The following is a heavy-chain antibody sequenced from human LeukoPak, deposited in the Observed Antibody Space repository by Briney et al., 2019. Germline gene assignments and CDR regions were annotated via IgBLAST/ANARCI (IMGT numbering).Heavy chain of an antibody. Sequence: SETLSLTCTVSGGSISGFYWSWIRQPPGKGLEWIGYIYYTGSTNYNSSLKSRVTISVDTSKNQFSLNLSSVTAADTAMYYCARAVLATKSEHWFDSWGQGTLVTVSS. CDR2: IYYTGST. J-gene: IGHJ5*01. D-gene: IGHD2-8*01. CDR3: ARAVLATKSEHWFDS. CDR1: GGSISGFY. V-gene: IGHV4-59*01.